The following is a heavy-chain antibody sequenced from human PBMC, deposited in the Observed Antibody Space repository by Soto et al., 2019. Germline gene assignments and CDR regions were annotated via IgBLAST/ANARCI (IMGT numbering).Heavy chain of an antibody. D-gene: IGHD3-3*01. CDR1: GYTFTSYA. CDR3: ARRPTITIFGVVKGNCFPP. Sequence: ASVKVACKASGYTFTSYAMHWVRQAPGQRLEWMGWINAGNGNTKYSQKFQGRVTITRDTSASTAYMELSSLRSEDTAVYYCARRPTITIFGVVKGNCFPPWRPGTLVT. J-gene: IGHJ5*02. V-gene: IGHV1-3*01. CDR2: INAGNGNT.